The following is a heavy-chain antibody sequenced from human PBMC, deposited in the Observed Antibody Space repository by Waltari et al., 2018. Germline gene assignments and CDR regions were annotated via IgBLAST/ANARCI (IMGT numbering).Heavy chain of an antibody. J-gene: IGHJ4*02. V-gene: IGHV4-34*01. D-gene: IGHD5-12*01. Sequence: QVQLQQWGAGLLKPSETLSLTCAVYGGSFSGYYWSWIRQPPGKGLEWIGEINHSGSPNYNPSLKSRVTIAVDTSKNQFSLKLSSVTAADTAVYYCARSTNYFDYWGQGTLVTVSS. CDR2: INHSGSP. CDR3: ARSTNYFDY. CDR1: GGSFSGYY.